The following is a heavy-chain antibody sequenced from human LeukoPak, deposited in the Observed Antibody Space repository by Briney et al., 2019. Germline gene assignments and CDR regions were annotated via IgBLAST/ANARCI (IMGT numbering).Heavy chain of an antibody. D-gene: IGHD2-21*02. Sequence: GASVKVSCKASGYTFTSYGISWVRQAPGQGLEWMGWISAYNGNTNYAQKLQGRVTMTRDTSITTAYMELSRLRSDDTAVYYCARLVTYWGPGTLVTVSS. V-gene: IGHV1-18*01. CDR1: GYTFTSYG. CDR2: ISAYNGNT. CDR3: ARLVTY. J-gene: IGHJ4*02.